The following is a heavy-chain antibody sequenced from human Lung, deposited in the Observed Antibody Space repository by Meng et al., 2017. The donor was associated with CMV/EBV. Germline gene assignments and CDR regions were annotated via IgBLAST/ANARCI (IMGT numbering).Heavy chain of an antibody. CDR2: ISAYNGYT. Sequence: SVKVSXXPSGYTFTTHPISWVRQAPGQGLEWMGWISAYNGYTDYTQKFQGRVTMTTDSSTTTAYMELRRLRSDDTAVYYCAGGGPTPATTGVVISPYCFNYYALDVWGQGTTVTVSS. CDR3: AGGGPTPATTGVVISPYCFNYYALDV. V-gene: IGHV1-18*04. J-gene: IGHJ6*02. CDR1: GYTFTTHP. D-gene: IGHD3-3*01.